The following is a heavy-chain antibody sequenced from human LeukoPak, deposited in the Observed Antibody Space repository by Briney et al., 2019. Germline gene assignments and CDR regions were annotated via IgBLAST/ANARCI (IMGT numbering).Heavy chain of an antibody. V-gene: IGHV1-69*04. Sequence: ASVKVSCKASGDTFSRYAINWVRQAPGQGLEWMGRIIPTLATANYAQKFQGRVTVTADKSTTTAYMELSRLRSEDTAVYYCAKGAGDITLVDYYGMDVWGQGTTVTVSS. CDR3: AKGAGDITLVDYYGMDV. J-gene: IGHJ6*02. D-gene: IGHD3-10*01. CDR2: IIPTLATA. CDR1: GDTFSRYA.